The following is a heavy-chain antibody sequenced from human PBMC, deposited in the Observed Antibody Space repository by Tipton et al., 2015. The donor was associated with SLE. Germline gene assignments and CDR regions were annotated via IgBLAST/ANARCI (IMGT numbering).Heavy chain of an antibody. D-gene: IGHD5-12*01. CDR1: GGSITSTTYW. CDR3: ARGNQHSGYDGFDY. V-gene: IGHV4-61*01. CDR2: IYYTGST. J-gene: IGHJ4*02. Sequence: TLSLTCTVSGGSITSTTYWWSWIRQPPGKGLEWLGYIYYTGSTTYNPSLKSRVTMSVDTSKNQVSLKLSSVTAADTAIYYCARGNQHSGYDGFDYWGQGTLVTVSS.